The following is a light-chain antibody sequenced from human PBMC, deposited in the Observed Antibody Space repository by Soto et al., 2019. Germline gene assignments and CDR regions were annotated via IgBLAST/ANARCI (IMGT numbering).Light chain of an antibody. CDR1: SSDVGGYNF. Sequence: QSVLTQPPSASGSLGQSVTISCTGTSSDVGGYNFVSWYQQHPGKAPKLMIYEVTKRPSGVPDRFSGSKFGNTASLTVSGLQADDETYYYCTSYGGSNNLVFGGGTKVTVL. CDR2: EVT. CDR3: TSYGGSNNLV. V-gene: IGLV2-8*01. J-gene: IGLJ2*01.